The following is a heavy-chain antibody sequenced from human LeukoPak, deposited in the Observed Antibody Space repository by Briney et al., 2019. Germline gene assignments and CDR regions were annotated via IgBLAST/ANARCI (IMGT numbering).Heavy chain of an antibody. CDR2: ISGSGGST. Sequence: PGGSLKLSCAVSGFTFSSYAVSWVRQAPGKGLEWVSTISGSGGSTYYADSVKGRFTISRDNSKNTLYLQMNSLRAEDTAVYHCAKALGVDYGGHFDYWGQGTLVTVSS. D-gene: IGHD4-23*01. CDR3: AKALGVDYGGHFDY. J-gene: IGHJ4*02. V-gene: IGHV3-23*01. CDR1: GFTFSSYA.